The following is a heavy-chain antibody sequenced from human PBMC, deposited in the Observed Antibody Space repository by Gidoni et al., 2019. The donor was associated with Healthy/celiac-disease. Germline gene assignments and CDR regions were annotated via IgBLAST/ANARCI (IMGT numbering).Heavy chain of an antibody. Sequence: EVQLLESGGGLVQPGGSLRLSCAASGFPFSSYAMSWVRQAPGKGLEWVSAISGSGGSTYYADSVKGRFTISRDNSKNTLYLQMNSLRAEDTAVYYCAKPLYYYDSSGYYGGYFDYWGQGTLVTVSS. V-gene: IGHV3-23*01. J-gene: IGHJ4*02. CDR1: GFPFSSYA. CDR3: AKPLYYYDSSGYYGGYFDY. D-gene: IGHD3-22*01. CDR2: ISGSGGST.